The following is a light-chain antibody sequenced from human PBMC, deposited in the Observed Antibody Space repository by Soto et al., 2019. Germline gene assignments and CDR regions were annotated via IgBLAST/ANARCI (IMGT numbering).Light chain of an antibody. CDR3: QQRSNWPIT. V-gene: IGKV3-11*01. CDR1: QSVSSY. J-gene: IGKJ5*01. Sequence: EIVLTQSPATLSIAPGERATLSFRASQSVSSYLAWYQQKPGQAPRLLIYDASNRATGIPARFSGSGSGTDFTLTISSLEPEDFAVYYCQQRSNWPITVGQGRRLEVK. CDR2: DAS.